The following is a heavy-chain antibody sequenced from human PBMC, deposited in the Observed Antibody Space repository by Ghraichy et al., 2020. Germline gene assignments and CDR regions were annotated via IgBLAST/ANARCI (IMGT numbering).Heavy chain of an antibody. J-gene: IGHJ4*02. D-gene: IGHD6-13*01. CDR1: GGSISSYY. V-gene: IGHV4-59*01. CDR2: IYYSGST. Sequence: SETLSLTCTVSGGSISSYYWSWIRQPPGKGLEWIGYIYYSGSTNYNPSLKSRVTISVDTSKNQFSLKLSSVTAADTAVYYCARVNTLAAAGLGFDYWGQGTLVTVSS. CDR3: ARVNTLAAAGLGFDY.